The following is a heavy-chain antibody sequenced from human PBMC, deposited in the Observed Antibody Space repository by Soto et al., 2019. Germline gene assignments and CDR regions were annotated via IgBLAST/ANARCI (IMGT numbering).Heavy chain of an antibody. V-gene: IGHV2-5*02. CDR2: IYWDDDK. D-gene: IGHD2-15*01. CDR3: AHRGYFSGGTCYSASYHY. Sequence: SGPTLVNPTQTLTLTCTFSWFSLSTSGVGVGLIRQPPRKALEWLALIYWDDDKRYSPSLTSRLTITKDTSKNQVVLTMTNMEPVDTATYYCAHRGYFSGGTCYSASYHYWGQGTLVTVSS. J-gene: IGHJ4*02. CDR1: WFSLSTSGVG.